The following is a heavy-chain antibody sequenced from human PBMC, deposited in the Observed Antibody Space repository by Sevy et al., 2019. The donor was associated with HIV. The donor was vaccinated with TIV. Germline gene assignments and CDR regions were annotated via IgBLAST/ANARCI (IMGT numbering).Heavy chain of an antibody. D-gene: IGHD5-12*01. CDR3: VQGYEYFDY. V-gene: IGHV3-30*03. J-gene: IGHJ4*02. Sequence: GGSLRLSCAASGFTFSSYGMHWVRQAPGKGLEWVAVISYDGSNKYYADSVEGRFTISRDNSKNTLYLQMNSLRAEDTAVYYCVQGYEYFDYWGQGTLVTVSS. CDR1: GFTFSSYG. CDR2: ISYDGSNK.